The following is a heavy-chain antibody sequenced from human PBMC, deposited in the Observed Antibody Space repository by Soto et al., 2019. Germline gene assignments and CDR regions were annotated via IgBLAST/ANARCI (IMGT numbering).Heavy chain of an antibody. CDR2: ISWDGGSI. Sequence: GGSLRLSCEASGFKFDDYMMHWVRQAPGKGLGWISLISWDGGSIDYADSIKGRFTVSRDNSKTSLYLHMHSLTSDDTAFYFCAKEGNGGSSLDSWGQGTLVTV. CDR3: AKEGNGGSSLDS. D-gene: IGHD2-15*01. V-gene: IGHV3-43*01. CDR1: GFKFDDYM. J-gene: IGHJ5*01.